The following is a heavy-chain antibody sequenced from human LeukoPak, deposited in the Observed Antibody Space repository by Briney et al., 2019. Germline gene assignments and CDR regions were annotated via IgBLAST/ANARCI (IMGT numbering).Heavy chain of an antibody. Sequence: PSETLSLTCTVSGYSISSGFYWGWIRQPPGKGLEWIGSVHHSGITYYNPSLKSRVTMSLDTSKNQIFLRMTSVTAADTALYFCARDDGDYAYWGQGTLVTVSS. CDR2: VHHSGIT. J-gene: IGHJ4*02. CDR1: GYSISSGFY. V-gene: IGHV4-38-2*02. D-gene: IGHD4-17*01. CDR3: ARDDGDYAY.